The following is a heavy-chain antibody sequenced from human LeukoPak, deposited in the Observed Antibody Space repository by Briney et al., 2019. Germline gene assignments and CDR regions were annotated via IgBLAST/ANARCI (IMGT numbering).Heavy chain of an antibody. J-gene: IGHJ4*02. CDR3: ARWNDRNKQFDY. V-gene: IGHV4-59*01. CDR2: IHYSGDT. CDR1: GASITNYH. Sequence: PSETLSLTCTVSGASITNYHWNWLRQFPGKELEWIGFIHYSGDTRCNPSLKNRVSFSVDMSKNQCSLSLTSVTAADTAIYYCARWNDRNKQFDYWGQGTLVPVSS. D-gene: IGHD1-1*01.